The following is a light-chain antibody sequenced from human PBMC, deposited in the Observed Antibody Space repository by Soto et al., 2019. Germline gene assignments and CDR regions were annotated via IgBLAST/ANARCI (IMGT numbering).Light chain of an antibody. CDR2: EVS. J-gene: IGLJ1*01. V-gene: IGLV2-14*01. Sequence: QSVLSQPASVSGSPGQSITISCTGTNRDVGSYNYVSWYQHHPGKAPKLMISEVSNRPSGISNRFSGSKSGDTAFLIISGLQAEDEADYYRSSSAIISAPIYVFGTGTKVTVL. CDR3: SSSAIISAPIYV. CDR1: NRDVGSYNY.